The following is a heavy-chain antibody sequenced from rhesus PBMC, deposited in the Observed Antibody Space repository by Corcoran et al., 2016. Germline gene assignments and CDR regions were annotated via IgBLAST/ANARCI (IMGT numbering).Heavy chain of an antibody. CDR1: GGSISSSY. V-gene: IGHV4-169*02. J-gene: IGHJ3*01. D-gene: IGHD4-23*01. CDR3: ASVTVTDAFDF. CDR2: IYGSGSST. Sequence: QLQLQESGPGLVKPSETLSVTCPVSGGSISSSYWSWIRQAPGKGLEWIGYIYGSGSSTNYNPSLKSRFNRSVDTSKNQLSLKLSSVTAADTAVYYCASVTVTDAFDFWGQGLRVTVSS.